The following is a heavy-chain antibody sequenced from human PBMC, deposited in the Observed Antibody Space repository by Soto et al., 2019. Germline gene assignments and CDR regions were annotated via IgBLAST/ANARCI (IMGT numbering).Heavy chain of an antibody. Sequence: QVQLVQSGAEVKTPGSSVKVSCKASGGTFSSYAISWVRQAPGQGLEWMGGIIPLFGTANYAQKFQGRVTITADESTSTAYMELSSLRSEDTAVYYCARDRGGYSGYDRSMYNWFDPWGQGTLVTVSS. D-gene: IGHD5-12*01. CDR2: IIPLFGTA. CDR1: GGTFSSYA. J-gene: IGHJ5*02. CDR3: ARDRGGYSGYDRSMYNWFDP. V-gene: IGHV1-69*01.